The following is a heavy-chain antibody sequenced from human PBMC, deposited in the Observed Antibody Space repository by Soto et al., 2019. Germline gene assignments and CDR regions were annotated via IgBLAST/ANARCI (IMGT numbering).Heavy chain of an antibody. J-gene: IGHJ4*02. Sequence: QVQLVESGGGVVQPGRSLTLSCAASGFTFSSFGMHWVRQAPGKGLEWVAVLSYDGSDKYYADSVKGRFTISSDNSKNTLDLQMNSLRVEDTAVYYCARDHGYYDSSGPEYWGQGTLVTVSS. CDR1: GFTFSSFG. CDR3: ARDHGYYDSSGPEY. D-gene: IGHD3-22*01. CDR2: LSYDGSDK. V-gene: IGHV3-30*03.